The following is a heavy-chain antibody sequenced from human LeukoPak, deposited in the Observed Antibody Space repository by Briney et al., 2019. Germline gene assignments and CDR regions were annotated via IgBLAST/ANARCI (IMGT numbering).Heavy chain of an antibody. J-gene: IGHJ4*02. CDR2: IYSGGST. V-gene: IGHV3-53*01. CDR1: GFTVSSNY. D-gene: IGHD6-19*01. Sequence: GGSLRLSCAASGFTVSSNYMSWVRQAPGKGLEWVSVIYSGGSTYYADSVKGRFTISRGNSKNTLYLQMNSLRAEDTAVYYCAMIAVAGVNFDYWGQGTLVTVSS. CDR3: AMIAVAGVNFDY.